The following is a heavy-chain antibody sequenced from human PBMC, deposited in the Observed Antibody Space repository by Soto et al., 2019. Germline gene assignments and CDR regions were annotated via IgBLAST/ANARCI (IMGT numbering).Heavy chain of an antibody. Sequence: QVQLVQSGAEVKKPGSSVKVSCKASGGTFSSYAISWVRQAPGQGLEWMGGIIPIFGTANYAQKFQGRVTNTADKSTSTAYMELSSLRSEDTAVYYCGRSHTALVTTYFDYWGQGTLVTVSS. CDR2: IIPIFGTA. D-gene: IGHD5-18*01. V-gene: IGHV1-69*06. CDR3: GRSHTALVTTYFDY. CDR1: GGTFSSYA. J-gene: IGHJ4*02.